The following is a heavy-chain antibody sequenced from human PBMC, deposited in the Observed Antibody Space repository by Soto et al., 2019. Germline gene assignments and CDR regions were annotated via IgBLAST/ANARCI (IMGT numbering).Heavy chain of an antibody. CDR3: ARDAGGWYHLLSPWFDP. Sequence: QVQLQESGPGLVKPSQTLSLTCTVSGGSISSGGYYWSWIRQHPGKGLEWIGYIYYSGRAYYNPSLKSRVTISVDTSKSHFSLRLRSVTAADTAVYYCARDAGGWYHLLSPWFDPWGQGTLVTVSS. V-gene: IGHV4-31*03. CDR1: GGSISSGGYY. J-gene: IGHJ5*02. D-gene: IGHD2-2*01. CDR2: IYYSGRA.